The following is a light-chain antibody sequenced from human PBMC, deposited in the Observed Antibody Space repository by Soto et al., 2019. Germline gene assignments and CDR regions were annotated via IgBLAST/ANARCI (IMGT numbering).Light chain of an antibody. J-gene: IGLJ1*01. CDR3: RSYTGSGTRV. CDR2: DVS. V-gene: IGLV2-14*01. CDR1: SSDVGRYNY. Sequence: QSVLTQPASVSGSPGQSITISCTGTSSDVGRYNYVSWYQQHPGKAPKLMIHDVSNRPSGVSTRFSGSKSRNTASLTISGLQAEDEADYYCRSYTGSGTRVFGTGTKLTVL.